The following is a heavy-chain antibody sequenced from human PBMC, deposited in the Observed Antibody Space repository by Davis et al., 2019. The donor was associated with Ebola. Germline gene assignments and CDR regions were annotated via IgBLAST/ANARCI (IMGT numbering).Heavy chain of an antibody. CDR2: MVPDGSQI. CDR1: GLSFGTNW. V-gene: IGHV3-7*01. D-gene: IGHD3-3*01. CDR3: SQFWSGYFDY. J-gene: IGHJ4*02. Sequence: GGSLRLSCEVSGLSFGTNWMSWVRQAPGKGLEWVANMVPDGSQIYYVDSVRGRFTISRDNAKNSVFLQMNSLRVEDTAVYYCSQFWSGYFDYWGQGALVTVSS.